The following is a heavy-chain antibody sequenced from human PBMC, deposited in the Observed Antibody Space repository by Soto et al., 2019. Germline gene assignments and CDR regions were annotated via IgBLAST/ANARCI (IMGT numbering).Heavy chain of an antibody. CDR1: GFTFSSYA. Sequence: GGSLRLSCAASGFTFSSYAMHWVRQAPGKGLEWVAVISYDGSNKYYADSVKGRFTISRDNSKNTLYLQMNSLRAEDTAVYYCASISAYWGQGTLVTVSS. CDR2: ISYDGSNK. V-gene: IGHV3-30-3*01. CDR3: ASISAY. J-gene: IGHJ4*02.